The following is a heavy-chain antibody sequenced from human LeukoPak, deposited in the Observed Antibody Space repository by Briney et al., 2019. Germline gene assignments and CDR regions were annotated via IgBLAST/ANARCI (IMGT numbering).Heavy chain of an antibody. J-gene: IGHJ4*02. CDR3: ARVGAAGYSYNDY. D-gene: IGHD3-22*01. V-gene: IGHV4-39*07. CDR1: GGSISSSSYY. Sequence: PSETLSLTCTVSGGSISSSSYYWGWIRQPPGKGLEWIGSIYYSGSTYYNPSLKSRVTISVDTSKNQFSLKLSSVTAADTAVYYCARVGAAGYSYNDYWGQGTLVTVSS. CDR2: IYYSGST.